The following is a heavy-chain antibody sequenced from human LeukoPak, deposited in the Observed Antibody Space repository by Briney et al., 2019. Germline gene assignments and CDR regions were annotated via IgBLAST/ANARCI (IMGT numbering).Heavy chain of an antibody. CDR1: GFTFSSYG. V-gene: IGHV3-30*03. CDR2: ISYDGSNK. CDR3: ARGLVLMGRRPSYFDY. J-gene: IGHJ4*02. Sequence: GGSLRLSCAASGFTFSSYGMHWVRQAPGKGLEWVAVISYDGSNKYYADSVKDRFTISRDNSKNTLYLQMNSLRAEDTAVYYCARGLVLMGRRPSYFDYWGQGTLVTVSS. D-gene: IGHD2-8*01.